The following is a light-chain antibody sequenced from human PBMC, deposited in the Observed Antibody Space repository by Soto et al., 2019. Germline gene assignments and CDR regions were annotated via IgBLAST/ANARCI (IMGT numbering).Light chain of an antibody. J-gene: IGLJ1*01. V-gene: IGLV2-14*01. CDR3: SSYTSGSTRV. CDR1: SSDVGGYNY. Sequence: LTQPASVPGSPGQSITISCTGTSSDVGGYNYVSWYQQHPGKAPKLMIYEVSNRPSGVSNRFSGSKSGNTASLTISGLQAEDEADYYCSSYTSGSTRVFGTGTKVTVL. CDR2: EVS.